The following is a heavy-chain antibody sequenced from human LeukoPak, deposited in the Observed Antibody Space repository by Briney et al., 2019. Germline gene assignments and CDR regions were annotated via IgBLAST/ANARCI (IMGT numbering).Heavy chain of an antibody. D-gene: IGHD3-22*01. CDR3: AKDTPVAYYYDSSGYPGDV. Sequence: PGGSLRLSCAASGFTFSSYAMSWVRQAPRKGLEWVSAISGSGGSTYYADSVKGRFTISRDNSKNTLYLQMNSLRAEDTAVYYGAKDTPVAYYYDSSGYPGDVWGKGTTVTVSS. CDR2: ISGSGGST. CDR1: GFTFSSYA. V-gene: IGHV3-23*01. J-gene: IGHJ6*04.